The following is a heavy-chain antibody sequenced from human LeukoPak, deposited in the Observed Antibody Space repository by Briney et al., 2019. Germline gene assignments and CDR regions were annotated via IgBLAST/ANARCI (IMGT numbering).Heavy chain of an antibody. CDR1: GYTFTGYY. CDR3: ARVPSDFRGAAFDI. Sequence: ASVKVSCKASGYTFTGYYMHWVRQAPGQGLEWMGWINPNSGGTNYAQKFQGWVTMTRDTSISTAYMELSRLRSDDTAVYYCARVPSDFRGAAFDIWAQGTMVTVSS. CDR2: INPNSGGT. D-gene: IGHD2/OR15-2a*01. V-gene: IGHV1-2*04. J-gene: IGHJ3*02.